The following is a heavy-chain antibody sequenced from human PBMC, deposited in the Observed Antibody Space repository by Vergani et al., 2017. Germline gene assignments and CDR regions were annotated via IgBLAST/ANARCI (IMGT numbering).Heavy chain of an antibody. CDR2: IYTSEST. CDR1: GGSISSYY. J-gene: IGHJ4*02. V-gene: IGHV4-4*07. CDR3: ARHPRFGERPVDY. D-gene: IGHD3-10*01. Sequence: QVQLQESGPGLVKPSETLSLTCTVSGGSISSYYWSWIRQPAGKGLEWIGRIYTSESTYYNPSLKSRVTISVDTSKNQFSLKLSSVTAADTAVYYCARHPRFGERPVDYWGQGTLVTVSS.